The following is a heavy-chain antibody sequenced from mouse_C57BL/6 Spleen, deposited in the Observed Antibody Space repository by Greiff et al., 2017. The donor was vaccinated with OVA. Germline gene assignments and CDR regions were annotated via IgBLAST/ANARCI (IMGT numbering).Heavy chain of an antibody. J-gene: IGHJ2*01. Sequence: VQLKESGPGLVKPSQSLSLTCSVTGYSITSGYYWNWIRQFPGNKLEWMGYISYDGSNNYNPSLKNRISITRDTSKNQFFLKLNSVTTEDTATYYCARVPSYYGSQYYFDYWGQGTTLTVSS. CDR1: GYSITSGYY. CDR2: ISYDGSN. D-gene: IGHD1-1*01. CDR3: ARVPSYYGSQYYFDY. V-gene: IGHV3-6*01.